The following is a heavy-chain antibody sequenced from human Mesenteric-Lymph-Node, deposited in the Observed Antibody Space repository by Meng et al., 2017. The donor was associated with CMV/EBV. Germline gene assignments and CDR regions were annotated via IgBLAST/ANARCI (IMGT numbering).Heavy chain of an antibody. CDR3: ATNYDFWSGYFGPLDY. CDR2: IYYSGTT. J-gene: IGHJ4*02. Sequence: GSLRLSCTISGGSISTYYWSWIRQPPGKGLEWIGFIYYSGTTDYNPSLKSRVTISLDTSKNQFSLKLSSVTTADTALYYCATNYDFWSGYFGPLDYWGQGTLVTVSS. V-gene: IGHV4-59*12. D-gene: IGHD3-3*01. CDR1: GGSISTYY.